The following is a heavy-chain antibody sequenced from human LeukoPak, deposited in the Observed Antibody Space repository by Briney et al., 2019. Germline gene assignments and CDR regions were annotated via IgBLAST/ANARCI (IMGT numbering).Heavy chain of an antibody. V-gene: IGHV1-69*05. CDR3: ARVSIEYCSGGSCYFEYFQH. Sequence: GSSVKVSCKASGGTFSSYAISWVRQAPGQGLEWMGGIIPIFGTANYAQKFQGRVTITTDESTSTAYTELSSLRSEDTAVYYCARVSIEYCSGGSCYFEYFQHWGQGTLVTVSS. CDR1: GGTFSSYA. J-gene: IGHJ1*01. D-gene: IGHD2-15*01. CDR2: IIPIFGTA.